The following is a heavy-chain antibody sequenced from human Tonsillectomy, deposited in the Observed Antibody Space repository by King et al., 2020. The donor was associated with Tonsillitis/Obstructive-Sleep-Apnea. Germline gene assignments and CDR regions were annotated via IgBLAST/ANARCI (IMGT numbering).Heavy chain of an antibody. CDR3: AREGSGYDWDRLYQFDY. D-gene: IGHD5-12*01. J-gene: IGHJ4*02. Sequence: VQLVQSGGGLIQPGGSLRLSCAASGFTVSSNYMSWVRQAPGKGLEWVSIIYSGGSTYHADSVKGRFTISRDNSKNTPYLQMNSLRAEDTAVYYCAREGSGYDWDRLYQFDYWGQGTLVTVSS. V-gene: IGHV3-53*01. CDR2: IYSGGST. CDR1: GFTVSSNY.